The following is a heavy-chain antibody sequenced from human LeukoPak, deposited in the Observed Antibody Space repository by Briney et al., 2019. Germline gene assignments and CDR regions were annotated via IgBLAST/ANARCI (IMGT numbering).Heavy chain of an antibody. J-gene: IGHJ3*02. V-gene: IGHV3-33*01. CDR1: GFTFSSYD. Sequence: GGSLRLSCAASGFTFSSYDMHWVRQAPGKGLEWVALIWYDGSNKNYADSVKGRFTISRDNPKNTLFLQMNSLRAEDTAVYYCAREASDAFDIWGQGTMVTVSS. CDR3: AREASDAFDI. CDR2: IWYDGSNK.